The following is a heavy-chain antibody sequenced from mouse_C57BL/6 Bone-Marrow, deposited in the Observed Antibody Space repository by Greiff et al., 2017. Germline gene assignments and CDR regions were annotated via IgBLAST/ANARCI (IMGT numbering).Heavy chain of an antibody. Sequence: QVQLQQPGAELVKPGASVKLSCKASGYTFTSYWMHWVKQRPGQGLEWIGMIHPNSGSTNYNAKFKSKATLTVDKSSSTAYMQLRSLTSADSAVYDCERTWITHNYDAMDDWGKGTSVTVSS. V-gene: IGHV1-64*01. CDR1: GYTFTSYW. D-gene: IGHD2-4*01. CDR2: IHPNSGST. CDR3: ERTWITHNYDAMDD. J-gene: IGHJ4*01.